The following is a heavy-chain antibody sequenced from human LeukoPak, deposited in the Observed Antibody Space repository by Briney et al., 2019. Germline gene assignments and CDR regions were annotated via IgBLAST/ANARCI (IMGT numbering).Heavy chain of an antibody. J-gene: IGHJ5*02. CDR1: GFTFSSYG. V-gene: IGHV3-33*01. CDR2: IWYDGSNK. Sequence: GRSLRLSCAASGFTFSSYGMHWVRQAPGKGLEWVAVIWYDGSNKYYADSVKGRFTISRDNSKNTLYLQMNSLRVEDTAVYYCARDGTLTAGPFDPWGRGTLVTVSS. D-gene: IGHD1-1*01. CDR3: ARDGTLTAGPFDP.